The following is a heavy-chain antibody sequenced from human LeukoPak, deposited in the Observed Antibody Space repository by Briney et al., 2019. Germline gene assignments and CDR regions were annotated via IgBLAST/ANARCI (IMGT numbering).Heavy chain of an antibody. CDR2: IWSDATNQ. CDR1: GFTFSHFG. V-gene: IGHV3-33*01. D-gene: IGHD5/OR15-5a*01. J-gene: IGHJ4*02. CDR3: TRCLQGPDY. Sequence: GTSLRLSCEASGFTFSHFGMHWVRQAPGKGLEWVAVIWSDATNQYYGDSVKGRFTISRDNAKNTLYLQMTSLRPEDTSVYYCTRCLQGPDYWGQGTLVTVSP.